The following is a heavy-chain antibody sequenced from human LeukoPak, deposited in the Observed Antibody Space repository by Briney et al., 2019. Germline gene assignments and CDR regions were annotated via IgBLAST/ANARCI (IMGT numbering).Heavy chain of an antibody. D-gene: IGHD6-19*01. J-gene: IGHJ3*02. Sequence: GRSLRLSCAASGFTFSSYAMRWVRQAPGKGLEWVAVISYDGSNKYYADSVKGRFTISRDNSNNTLYLQMNSLRAEDTAVYYCARDCEQWLVSGAFDIWGQGTMVTVSS. CDR3: ARDCEQWLVSGAFDI. V-gene: IGHV3-30-3*01. CDR1: GFTFSSYA. CDR2: ISYDGSNK.